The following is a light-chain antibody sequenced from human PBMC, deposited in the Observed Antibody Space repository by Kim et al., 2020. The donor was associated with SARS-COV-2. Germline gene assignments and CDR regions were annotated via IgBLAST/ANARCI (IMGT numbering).Light chain of an antibody. CDR2: AAS. CDR3: LQHNSYRLT. CDR1: QSIRND. Sequence: DIQMTQSPSSLSASVGDRVTITCRASQSIRNDLDWYQQKPGKAPKRLIYAASSLQSGVPSRFSGSGSGTEFTLTISSLQPEDFATYYCLQHNSYRLTFGGGTKVDIK. V-gene: IGKV1-17*01. J-gene: IGKJ4*01.